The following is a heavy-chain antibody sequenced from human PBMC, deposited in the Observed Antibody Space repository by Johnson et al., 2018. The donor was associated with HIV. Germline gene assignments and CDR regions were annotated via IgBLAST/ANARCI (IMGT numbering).Heavy chain of an antibody. V-gene: IGHV3-30*02. CDR3: AKEGVVGSYLGAFDI. CDR2: IRYDGSNK. J-gene: IGHJ3*02. Sequence: QVQLVESGGGVVQPGGSLRLSCAASGFTFSSYGMHWVRQAPGKGLEWVAFIRYDGSNKYYADSVKARFTISRDNSKNTLYLQMNSLRAEDTAVYYCAKEGVVGSYLGAFDIWGQGTMVTVSS. D-gene: IGHD3-10*01. CDR1: GFTFSSYG.